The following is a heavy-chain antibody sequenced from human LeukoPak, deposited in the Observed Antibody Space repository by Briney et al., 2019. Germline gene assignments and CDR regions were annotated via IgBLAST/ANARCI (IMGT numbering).Heavy chain of an antibody. CDR1: GLSFSNYA. CDR3: VRDNYSYRLDV. Sequence: GGSLRLSCAASGLSFSNYAMYWVRQAPGKGLEWVSAIGGTGGNIFYRDSVKGRFTISRDNSKNTLYLHVNSLRAEDTAIYFCVRDNYSYRLDVWGQGTLVTVSS. J-gene: IGHJ4*02. V-gene: IGHV3-23*01. CDR2: IGGTGGNI. D-gene: IGHD2-21*01.